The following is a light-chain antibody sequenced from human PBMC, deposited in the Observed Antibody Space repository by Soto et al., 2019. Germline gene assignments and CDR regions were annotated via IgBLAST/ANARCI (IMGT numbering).Light chain of an antibody. J-gene: IGKJ4*01. CDR1: RSVGRS. CDR3: QQRTNWHLT. Sequence: ETVLTQSPATLSLSPGERATLSCRASRSVGRSLAWYQQKPGQAPRLLIYDASNRATGIPARLSGSGSGTDFTLTISSLEPEDFAIYYCQQRTNWHLTFGGGTTVEIK. V-gene: IGKV3-11*01. CDR2: DAS.